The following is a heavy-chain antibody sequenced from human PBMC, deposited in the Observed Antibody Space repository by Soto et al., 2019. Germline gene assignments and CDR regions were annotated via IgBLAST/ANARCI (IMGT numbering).Heavy chain of an antibody. CDR1: GCTYSDYD. Sequence: PGWSLRHSCADCGCTYSDYDMSSIPRSPVKGLEWVSYISSSGGTIYYADSVQARFTISRDNAKNSVVLQMNSLRAEDTAMYYCARFRSGSYLYYYGMDVWGQGTTVTVSS. CDR2: ISSSGGTI. J-gene: IGHJ6*02. D-gene: IGHD3-10*01. V-gene: IGHV3-11*01. CDR3: ARFRSGSYLYYYGMDV.